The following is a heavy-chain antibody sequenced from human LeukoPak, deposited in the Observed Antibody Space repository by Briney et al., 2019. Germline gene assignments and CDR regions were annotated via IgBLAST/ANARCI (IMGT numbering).Heavy chain of an antibody. CDR2: IYHSGST. V-gene: IGHV4-30-2*01. Sequence: SETLSLTCTVSGGSISSGGYYWSWIRQPPGKGLEWIGYIYHSGSTYYNPSLKSRVTISVDTSKNQFSLKLSSVTAADTAVYYCARLGGFGADSSSYDYWGQGTLVTVSS. CDR3: ARLGGFGADSSSYDY. CDR1: GGSISSGGYY. D-gene: IGHD6-6*01. J-gene: IGHJ4*02.